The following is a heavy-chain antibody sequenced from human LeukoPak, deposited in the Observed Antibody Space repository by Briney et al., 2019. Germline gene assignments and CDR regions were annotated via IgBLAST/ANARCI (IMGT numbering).Heavy chain of an antibody. CDR1: GGSSSSGGYY. CDR3: ARGAGYCSSTSCSYGHLNWFDP. Sequence: SETLSLTCTVSGGSSSSGGYYWSWIRQHPGKGLEWIGYIYYSGSTYYNPSRKSLVTISVDRSKNQFSLKLSSVTAADTAVYYCARGAGYCSSTSCSYGHLNWFDPWGQGTLVTVSS. J-gene: IGHJ5*02. D-gene: IGHD2-2*03. CDR2: IYYSGST. V-gene: IGHV4-31*01.